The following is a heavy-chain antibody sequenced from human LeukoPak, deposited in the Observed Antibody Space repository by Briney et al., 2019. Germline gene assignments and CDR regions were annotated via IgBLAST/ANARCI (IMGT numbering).Heavy chain of an antibody. Sequence: ASVKVSCKASGYTFTSYGISWVRQAPGQGLEWMGWISAYNGNTNYAQKLQGRVTMTTDTSTSTAYMELRSLRSDGTAVYYCASYIAVAGMGDAFDIWGQGTMVTVSS. J-gene: IGHJ3*02. CDR2: ISAYNGNT. CDR3: ASYIAVAGMGDAFDI. CDR1: GYTFTSYG. D-gene: IGHD6-19*01. V-gene: IGHV1-18*01.